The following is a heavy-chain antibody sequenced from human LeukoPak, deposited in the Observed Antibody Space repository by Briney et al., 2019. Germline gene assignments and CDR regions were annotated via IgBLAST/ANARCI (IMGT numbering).Heavy chain of an antibody. Sequence: PSETLSLTCTVSGGSISSYYWRWIRQPPGKGLEWIGYIYYSGSTNYNTSIKSRVTISVDTSKNQFSLKLSSVNAADTAVYYCARWGIVAAAGTYYYYGMDVWGQGTTVTVSS. CDR3: ARWGIVAAAGTYYYYGMDV. CDR2: IYYSGST. CDR1: GGSISSYY. D-gene: IGHD6-13*01. V-gene: IGHV4-59*08. J-gene: IGHJ6*02.